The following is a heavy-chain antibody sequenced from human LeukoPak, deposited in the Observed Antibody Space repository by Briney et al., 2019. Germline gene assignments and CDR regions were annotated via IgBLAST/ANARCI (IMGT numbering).Heavy chain of an antibody. V-gene: IGHV4-34*01. Sequence: SETLSLTCAVYGGSFSGYYWSWIRQPPGKGLEWIGEINHSGSDNYNPSLKGRVTISLDTSKNQFSLELSSVTTADTGVYYCASRSTPWWANRYFDWVPPEGYYGMDVWGQGTTVTVSS. CDR3: ASRSTPWWANRYFDWVPPEGYYGMDV. CDR1: GGSFSGYY. CDR2: INHSGSD. D-gene: IGHD3-9*01. J-gene: IGHJ6*02.